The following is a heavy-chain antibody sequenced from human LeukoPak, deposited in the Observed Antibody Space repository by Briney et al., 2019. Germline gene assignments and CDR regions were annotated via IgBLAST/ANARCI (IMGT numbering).Heavy chain of an antibody. CDR1: GYTFTSYG. CDR3: AREPINGEFDP. D-gene: IGHD3-10*01. V-gene: IGHV1-18*01. Sequence: ASVKVSCKASGYTFTSYGISWVRQAPGHGLEWMGWISAYNGNTNYAQKLQGRVTVTTDTSTSTAYMELRSLRSDDTAVYYCAREPINGEFDPWGEGTLVTVSS. CDR2: ISAYNGNT. J-gene: IGHJ5*02.